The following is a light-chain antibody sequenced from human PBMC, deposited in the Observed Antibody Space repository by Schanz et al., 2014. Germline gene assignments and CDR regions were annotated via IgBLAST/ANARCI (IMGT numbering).Light chain of an antibody. Sequence: DTVMTQSPDSLAVSLGERATINCKSSRTVLYTSNNQNYLAWYQQKPGQPPKLLFYWASTRASGVPDRFSASGSGTDFTLTISSLQAEDLAVYYCQQYFSTPWTFGQGTKVEIK. CDR1: RTVLYTSNNQNY. CDR3: QQYFSTPWT. V-gene: IGKV4-1*01. J-gene: IGKJ1*01. CDR2: WAS.